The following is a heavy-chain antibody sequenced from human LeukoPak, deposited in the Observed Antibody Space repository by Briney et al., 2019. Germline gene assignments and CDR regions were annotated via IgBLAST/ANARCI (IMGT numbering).Heavy chain of an antibody. CDR1: VESFRPYY. V-gene: IGHV4-34*01. Sequence: PSETLSLTCAVYVESFRPYYWTWLRQPPGKGLEWIGEINHIGITNYNPSLKNRVTISVDTSTNQFSLKLSSVTAADTAVYYCATPLSQWPSKNAFDIWGQGTMVTVSS. CDR3: ATPLSQWPSKNAFDI. CDR2: INHIGIT. J-gene: IGHJ3*02. D-gene: IGHD6-19*01.